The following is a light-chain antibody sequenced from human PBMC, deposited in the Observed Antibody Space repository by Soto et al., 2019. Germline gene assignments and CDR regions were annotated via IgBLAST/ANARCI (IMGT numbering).Light chain of an antibody. Sequence: EIVLTQSPGTRSLSPGERATLSCRASQSVSSSYLAWYQQKPGQAPRLLIYGASSRATGIPDRFSGSGSGTDLTLTISRLEPEDFAIYYCQQYGSLPRTFGQGTKVEIK. CDR1: QSVSSSY. CDR2: GAS. CDR3: QQYGSLPRT. J-gene: IGKJ1*01. V-gene: IGKV3-20*01.